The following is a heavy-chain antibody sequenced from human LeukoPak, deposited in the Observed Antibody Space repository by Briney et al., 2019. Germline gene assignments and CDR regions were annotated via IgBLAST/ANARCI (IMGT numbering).Heavy chain of an antibody. D-gene: IGHD1-26*01. Sequence: GSLRLSCAASGFTFSSYSMNWVRQAPGKGLEWVSSISSSSSYIYYADSVKGRFTISRDNAKNSLYLQMNSLRAEDTAVYYCARLVGDRGSYYRGHWGQGTLVTVSS. V-gene: IGHV3-21*04. J-gene: IGHJ4*02. CDR1: GFTFSSYS. CDR2: ISSSSSYI. CDR3: ARLVGDRGSYYRGH.